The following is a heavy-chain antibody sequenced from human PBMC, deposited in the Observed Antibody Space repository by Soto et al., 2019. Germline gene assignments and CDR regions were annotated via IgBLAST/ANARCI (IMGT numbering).Heavy chain of an antibody. D-gene: IGHD2-8*01. J-gene: IGHJ4*02. CDR1: GFTFRSHG. V-gene: IGHV3-33*01. CDR3: ARGNGHNNGRIDN. Sequence: GGSLKLSCAASGFTFRSHGMHWVRQAPGKGLEWVAVIWYDGRNKYYGDSVKGQFTISRDNSKNTLYLQMDSLRAEDTAVYYCARGNGHNNGRIDNRGQGPLVTLST. CDR2: IWYDGRNK.